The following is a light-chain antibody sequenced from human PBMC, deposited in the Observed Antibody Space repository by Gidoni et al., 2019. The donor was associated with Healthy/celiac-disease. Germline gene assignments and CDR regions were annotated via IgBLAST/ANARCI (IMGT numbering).Light chain of an antibody. CDR2: KDS. CDR1: ALPKQY. V-gene: IGLV3-25*03. Sequence: SYELTQPPSVSVSPGQTARITCPGDALPKQYAYWYQQTTGQAPVLVIYKDSERPSGIPERFSGSSSGTTVTLTISGVQAEDEADYYCQSADSSGTIGVFGGGTKLTVL. CDR3: QSADSSGTIGV. J-gene: IGLJ2*01.